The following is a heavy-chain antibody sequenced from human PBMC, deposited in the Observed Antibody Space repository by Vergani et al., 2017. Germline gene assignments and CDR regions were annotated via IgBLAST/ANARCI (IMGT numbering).Heavy chain of an antibody. J-gene: IGHJ4*02. V-gene: IGHV4-59*08. CDR2: IYYSGST. Sequence: QVQLQESGPGLVKPSETLSLTCTVSGGSISSYYWSWIRQPPGKGLEWIGYIYYSGSTNYNPSLKSRVTISVETSKNQFSLKLSSVTAADTAVYYCATSSGWYAGFDYWGQGTLVTVSS. CDR3: ATSSGWYAGFDY. CDR1: GGSISSYY. D-gene: IGHD6-19*01.